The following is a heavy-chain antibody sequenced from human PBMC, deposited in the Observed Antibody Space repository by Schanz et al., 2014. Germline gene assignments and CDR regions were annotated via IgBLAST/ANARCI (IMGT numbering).Heavy chain of an antibody. CDR2: ISDYNADT. Sequence: QVQLVQSGAEVKKPGASVKVSCKASGYTFTSYGISWGRQAPGQGPEWMGWISDYNADTKYAQKVQGRGTMTTDTSTSTAYMELRSLRSDDTAVYYCAGATYSSSWYGGSEYFQHWGQGTLVTVSS. CDR1: GYTFTSYG. V-gene: IGHV1-18*04. D-gene: IGHD6-13*01. CDR3: AGATYSSSWYGGSEYFQH. J-gene: IGHJ1*01.